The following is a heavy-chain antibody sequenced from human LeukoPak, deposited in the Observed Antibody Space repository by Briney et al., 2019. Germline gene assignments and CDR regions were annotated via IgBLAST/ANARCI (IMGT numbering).Heavy chain of an antibody. CDR3: ARVVGASAFDI. J-gene: IGHJ3*02. CDR1: GGTFSSYA. D-gene: IGHD1-26*01. V-gene: IGHV1-69*06. Sequence: SVKVSCKASGGTFSSYAISWVRQAPGQGLEWMGGIIPSLGTANYAQKFKGRVTITADKSTSTAYMELSSLRSEDTAVYYCARVVGASAFDIWGQGTMVTVSS. CDR2: IIPSLGTA.